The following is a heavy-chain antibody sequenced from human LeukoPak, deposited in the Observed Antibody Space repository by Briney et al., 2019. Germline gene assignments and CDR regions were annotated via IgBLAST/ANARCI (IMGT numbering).Heavy chain of an antibody. V-gene: IGHV4-34*01. CDR2: INHAGST. D-gene: IGHD4-17*01. Sequence: PSETLSLTCALYGGSFPYYYWSWIRQPPGKGLEWIGEINHAGSTDYNPSLKSRVTISIDTSKNQFSLRLTSVTAADTAVYYCARHRTTVTTRYVAFDIWGQGTMVTVSS. J-gene: IGHJ3*02. CDR1: GGSFPYYY. CDR3: ARHRTTVTTRYVAFDI.